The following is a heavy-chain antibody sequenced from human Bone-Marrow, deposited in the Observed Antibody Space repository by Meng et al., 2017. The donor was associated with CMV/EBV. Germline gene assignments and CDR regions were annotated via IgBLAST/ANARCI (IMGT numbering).Heavy chain of an antibody. CDR2: IRYDGSNK. V-gene: IGHV3-30*02. Sequence: SCAASGFTFSSYGLHWVRQAPGKGLELVAFIRYDGSNKYYADSVKGRFTISRDNSKNTLYLQMNSLRAEDTAVYYCAKANPDTVLFQHWGQGTLVTVSS. CDR3: AKANPDTVLFQH. J-gene: IGHJ1*01. D-gene: IGHD1-14*01. CDR1: GFTFSSYG.